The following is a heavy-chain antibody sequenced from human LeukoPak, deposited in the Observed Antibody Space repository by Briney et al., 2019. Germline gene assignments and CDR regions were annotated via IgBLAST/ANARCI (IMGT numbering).Heavy chain of an antibody. Sequence: PSETLSLTCTVSGGSISSYYWSWLRQPPGKGLEWIGYIYYSGSTNYNPSLKSRVTISVDTSKNQFSLKLSSVTAADTAVYYCARGPSSYYDILAGWGQGTLVTVSS. CDR2: IYYSGST. CDR1: GGSISSYY. J-gene: IGHJ4*02. CDR3: ARGPSSYYDILAG. D-gene: IGHD3-9*01. V-gene: IGHV4-59*01.